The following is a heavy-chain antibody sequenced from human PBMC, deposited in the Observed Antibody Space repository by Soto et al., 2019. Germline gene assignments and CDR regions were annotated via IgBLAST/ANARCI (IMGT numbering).Heavy chain of an antibody. D-gene: IGHD5-18*01. CDR2: ISYDGSNK. V-gene: IGHV3-30*18. Sequence: QVQLVESGGGVVQPGRSLRLSCAASGFTFSSYGMHWVRQAPGKGLEWVAVISYDGSNKYYADSVKGRFTISRDNSKNTLYLQMNSLRAEDTAVYYCAKDRWGEGVTAPDYWGQGTLVTVSS. J-gene: IGHJ4*02. CDR3: AKDRWGEGVTAPDY. CDR1: GFTFSSYG.